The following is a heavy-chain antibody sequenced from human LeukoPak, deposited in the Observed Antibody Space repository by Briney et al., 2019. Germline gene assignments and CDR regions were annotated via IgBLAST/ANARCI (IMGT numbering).Heavy chain of an antibody. CDR2: ISYDGSNK. V-gene: IGHV3-30*18. J-gene: IGHJ4*02. CDR1: GFTLSSYC. CDR3: AKDLYLTGYSFDY. Sequence: GGSLRLSCAASGFTLSSYCMNWVRQAPGKGLEWVAVISYDGSNKYYADSVKGRFTISRDNSKNTLYLQMNSLRAEDTAVYYCAKDLYLTGYSFDYWGQGTLVTVSS. D-gene: IGHD3-9*01.